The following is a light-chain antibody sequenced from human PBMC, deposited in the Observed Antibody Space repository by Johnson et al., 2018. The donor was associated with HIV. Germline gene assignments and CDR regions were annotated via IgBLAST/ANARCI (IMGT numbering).Light chain of an antibody. CDR2: DNN. CDR3: GTWDNSLSTGGV. Sequence: QSVLTQPPSVSAAPGQKVTISCSGSSSNIGNNYVSWYQQLPGTAPKLLIYDNNKRPSGIPDRFSGSKYGPSATLGIPGLQPGDEADYYCGTWDNSLSTGGVFGTGTKVTVL. CDR1: SSNIGNNY. J-gene: IGLJ1*01. V-gene: IGLV1-51*01.